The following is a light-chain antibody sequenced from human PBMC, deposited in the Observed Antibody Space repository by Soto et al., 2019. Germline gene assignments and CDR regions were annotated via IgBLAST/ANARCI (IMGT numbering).Light chain of an antibody. CDR3: QQYYNYPRT. CDR2: AAY. CDR1: QTISSW. J-gene: IGKJ1*01. Sequence: IQITQSPSTLSASVGDRLTITCRASQTISSWLAWYQQKPGKAPKLLIYAAYTFQSGVTSRFSGSGSGTDFPPTFSCLQSEDFATYYCQQYYNYPRTFGQGTKVDIK. V-gene: IGKV1-5*01.